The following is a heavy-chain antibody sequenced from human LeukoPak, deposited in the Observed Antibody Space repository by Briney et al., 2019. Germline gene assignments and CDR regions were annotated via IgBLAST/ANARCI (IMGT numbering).Heavy chain of an antibody. CDR1: GYTFTSYD. V-gene: IGHV1-8*01. CDR2: MNPNSGNT. J-gene: IGHJ4*02. CDR3: ARLGTTGTSVGY. Sequence: ASVKVSCKASGYTFTSYDINWVRQATGQGLEWMGWMNPNSGNTGYAQKFQGRVTMTRNTSISTAYMELSSLRSKDTAVYYCARLGTTGTSVGYWGQGTLVTVSS. D-gene: IGHD1-1*01.